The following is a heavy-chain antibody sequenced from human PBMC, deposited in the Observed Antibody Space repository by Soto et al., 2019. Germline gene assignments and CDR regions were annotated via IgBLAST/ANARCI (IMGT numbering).Heavy chain of an antibody. D-gene: IGHD1-7*01. CDR3: ANERRAGGNYGFYSGC. CDR1: GFTFSSYG. Sequence: EMQLLESGGGLVQPGGSLRLSCAVSGFTFSSYGMTWVRQAPGKGLEWISFSRATGSGTYYADSLKGRFTISRDNSKNTWNLQMTSLRAHDTAFYYWANERRAGGNYGFYSGCWGQGALVIVYS. CDR2: SRATGSGT. J-gene: IGHJ4*02. V-gene: IGHV3-23*01.